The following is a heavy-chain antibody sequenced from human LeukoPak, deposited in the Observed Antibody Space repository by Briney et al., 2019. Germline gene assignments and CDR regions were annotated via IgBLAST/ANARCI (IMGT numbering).Heavy chain of an antibody. CDR1: GGSISSSSYY. Sequence: PSETLSLTCTVSGGSISSSSYYWGWIRQPPGKGLEWIGSIYYSGSTYYNPSLKSRVTISVDTSKNQFSLKLSSVTAADTAVYYCARDGIVGAPFDYWGQGTLVTVSS. V-gene: IGHV4-39*07. J-gene: IGHJ4*02. D-gene: IGHD1-26*01. CDR2: IYYSGST. CDR3: ARDGIVGAPFDY.